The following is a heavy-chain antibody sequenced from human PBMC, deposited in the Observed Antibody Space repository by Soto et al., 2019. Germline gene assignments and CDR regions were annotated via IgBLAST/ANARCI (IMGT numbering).Heavy chain of an antibody. J-gene: IGHJ6*02. CDR2: ISGSGGST. CDR1: GFTFNNLN. Sequence: GGSLRLPCAASGFTFNNLNMNWVRRAPGKGMEWVSAISGSGGSTYYAASVKGRFTISRDNSKNTLYLQMNSLRAEDTAVYYCAKDKVVVTAILYYYYGMDVWGQGTTVTVSS. CDR3: AKDKVVVTAILYYYYGMDV. V-gene: IGHV3-23*01. D-gene: IGHD2-21*02.